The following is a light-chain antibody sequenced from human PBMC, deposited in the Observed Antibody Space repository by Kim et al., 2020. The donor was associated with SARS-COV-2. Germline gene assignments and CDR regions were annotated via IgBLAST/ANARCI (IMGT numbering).Light chain of an antibody. CDR2: WAS. Sequence: DIVMTQSPDSLVLSLGERATINCRSSQSVLRTSNNYNYLAWYQQKAGQPPKLLIYWASSRESGVPDRFSGSGSGTDFTLTISSLQAEDVAVYYCHQYYDAPYTFGQGASWRS. CDR3: HQYYDAPYT. CDR1: QSVLRTSNNYNY. J-gene: IGKJ2*01. V-gene: IGKV4-1*01.